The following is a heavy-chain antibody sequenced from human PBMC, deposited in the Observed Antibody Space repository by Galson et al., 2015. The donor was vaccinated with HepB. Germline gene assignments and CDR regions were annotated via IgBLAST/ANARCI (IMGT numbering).Heavy chain of an antibody. D-gene: IGHD4-17*01. Sequence: SLRLSCAASGFTLSSYGMRWVRQAPGKGLEWVAVISYDGSNKYYADSVKGRFTISRDNAKNSLYLQMNSLRAEDTAVYYCAGRQDYGDLYDYYYGMDVWGQGTTVTVSS. J-gene: IGHJ6*02. CDR1: GFTLSSYG. CDR2: ISYDGSNK. V-gene: IGHV3-30*03. CDR3: AGRQDYGDLYDYYYGMDV.